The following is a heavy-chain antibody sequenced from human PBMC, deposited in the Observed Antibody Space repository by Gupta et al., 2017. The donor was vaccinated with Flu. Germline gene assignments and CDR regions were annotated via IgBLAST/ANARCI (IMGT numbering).Heavy chain of an antibody. CDR2: INPDGSST. V-gene: IGHV3-74*03. J-gene: IGHJ4*02. CDR1: GFTFSSSY. D-gene: IGHD4-17*01. Sequence: GFTFSSSYVQWVRQAPGKGLVWVSRINPDGSSTTYAESVKGRFTISRDNAKNTLYLQMNSLGDDDTAVYYCATVTSGCWGQGTLVTVSS. CDR3: ATVTSGC.